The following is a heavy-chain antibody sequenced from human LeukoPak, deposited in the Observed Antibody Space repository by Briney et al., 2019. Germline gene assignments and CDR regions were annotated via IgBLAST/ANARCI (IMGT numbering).Heavy chain of an antibody. CDR3: TRDFAYQQFDY. V-gene: IGHV3-7*01. D-gene: IGHD1/OR15-1a*01. CDR1: GFRFSNSW. J-gene: IGHJ4*02. Sequence: GGSLRLSCAATGFRFSNSWMTCVRQAPGKGPERLANINQDESTKNYVDSVEGRFTISRDNAKNSLFLQMNSLRGEDTAVYYCTRDFAYQQFDYWGQGTLVTVSS. CDR2: INQDESTK.